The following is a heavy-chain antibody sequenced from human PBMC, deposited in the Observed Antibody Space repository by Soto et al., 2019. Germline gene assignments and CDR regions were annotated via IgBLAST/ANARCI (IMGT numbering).Heavy chain of an antibody. Sequence: ASVKVSCKASGYTFTSYAMHWVRQAPGQRLEWMGWINAGNGNTKYSQKFQGRVTITRDTSASTAYMELSSLRSEDTAVYYCARGTVVVTDIRNFDYWGQGTLVTVSS. CDR1: GYTFTSYA. CDR2: INAGNGNT. CDR3: ARGTVVVTDIRNFDY. D-gene: IGHD2-21*02. V-gene: IGHV1-3*01. J-gene: IGHJ4*02.